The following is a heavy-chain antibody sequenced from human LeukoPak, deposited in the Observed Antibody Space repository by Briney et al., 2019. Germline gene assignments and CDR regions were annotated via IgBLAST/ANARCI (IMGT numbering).Heavy chain of an antibody. CDR3: ARALDYGDHEDAFDI. CDR2: IYPGDSDT. Sequence: GESLKISCKGSGYSFTSYWIGWVRQMPGKGLEWMGIIYPGDSDTRYSPSFQGQVTISADKSISTAYLQWSSLKASDTAMYYCARALDYGDHEDAFDIWGQGTMVTVSS. CDR1: GYSFTSYW. D-gene: IGHD4-17*01. J-gene: IGHJ3*02. V-gene: IGHV5-51*01.